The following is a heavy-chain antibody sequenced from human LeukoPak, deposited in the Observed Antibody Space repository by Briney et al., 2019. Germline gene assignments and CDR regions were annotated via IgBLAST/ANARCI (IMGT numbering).Heavy chain of an antibody. V-gene: IGHV4-30-4*01. CDR3: ARRHDPLNVVVPAPHYYGMDV. CDR2: IYYSGST. Sequence: SETLSLTCTVSGGSISSGDYYWSWIRQPPGKGLEWIGYIYYSGSTYYNPSLKSRVTISVDTSKNQFSLKLSSVTAADTAVYYCARRHDPLNVVVPAPHYYGMDVWGQGTTVTVSS. D-gene: IGHD2-2*01. CDR1: GGSISSGDYY. J-gene: IGHJ6*02.